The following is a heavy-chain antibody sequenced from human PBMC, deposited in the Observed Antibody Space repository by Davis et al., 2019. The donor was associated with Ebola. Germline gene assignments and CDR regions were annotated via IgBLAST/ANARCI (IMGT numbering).Heavy chain of an antibody. V-gene: IGHV1-69*13. CDR2: IIPIFGTA. CDR1: GYTFTSYG. CDR3: ARGTTRWLRSTDY. Sequence: SVKVSCKASGYTFTSYGISWVRQAPGQGLEWMGGIIPIFGTANYAQKFQGRVTITADESTSTAYMELSSLRSEDTAVYYCARGTTRWLRSTDYWGQGTLVTVSS. J-gene: IGHJ4*02. D-gene: IGHD5-24*01.